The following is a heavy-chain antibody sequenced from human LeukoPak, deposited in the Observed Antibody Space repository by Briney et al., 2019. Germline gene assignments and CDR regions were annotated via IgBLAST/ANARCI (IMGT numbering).Heavy chain of an antibody. D-gene: IGHD6-19*01. Sequence: SETLSLTCAVYGGSFSGYYWSWIRQPPGKGLEWIGEINHSGSTNYNPSLKSRVTISVDTSKNQFSLKLSSVTAADTAVYYCARVVGDSSGRYVSRSFHAFDIWGQGTMVTVSS. J-gene: IGHJ3*02. V-gene: IGHV4-34*01. CDR2: INHSGST. CDR3: ARVVGDSSGRYVSRSFHAFDI. CDR1: GGSFSGYY.